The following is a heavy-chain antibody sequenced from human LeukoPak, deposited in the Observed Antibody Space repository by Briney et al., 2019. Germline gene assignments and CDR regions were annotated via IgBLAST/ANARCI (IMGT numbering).Heavy chain of an antibody. J-gene: IGHJ5*02. V-gene: IGHV1-69*13. D-gene: IGHD3-9*01. CDR3: ARSYYDILTGYPKNNWFDP. Sequence: SVKVSCKASGGTFSSYAISWVRQAPGQGLGWMGGIIPIFGTANYAQKFQGRVTITADESTSTAYMELSSLRSEDTAVYYCARSYYDILTGYPKNNWFDPWGQGTLVTVSS. CDR1: GGTFSSYA. CDR2: IIPIFGTA.